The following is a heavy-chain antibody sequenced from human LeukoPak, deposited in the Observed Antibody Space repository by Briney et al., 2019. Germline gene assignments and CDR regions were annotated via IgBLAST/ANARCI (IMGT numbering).Heavy chain of an antibody. D-gene: IGHD3-16*02. CDR3: ARDPSNTSGRYTYFDY. V-gene: IGHV1-18*04. J-gene: IGHJ4*02. Sequence: ASVKVSFKASGYTFTGYYMHWVRQAPGQGLEWMGWISAFNGETHYAQNLQGRVTMTTDTSTSTAYMELRSLRSDDTAVYYCARDPSNTSGRYTYFDYWGQGTLVTVSS. CDR2: ISAFNGET. CDR1: GYTFTGYY.